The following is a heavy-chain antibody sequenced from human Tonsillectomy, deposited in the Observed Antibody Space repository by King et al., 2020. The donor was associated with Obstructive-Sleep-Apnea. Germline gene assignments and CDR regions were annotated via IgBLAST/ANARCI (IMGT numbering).Heavy chain of an antibody. D-gene: IGHD3-9*01. CDR3: AKDFCYDILPGGRDSANYYYGMDV. CDR1: GFTFSSYA. CDR2: ISGSGIST. V-gene: IGHV3-23*04. Sequence: VQLVESGGGLVQPGGSLRLSCAASGFTFSSYAMSWVRQAPGKGLEWVSAISGSGISTYYADSVKGRFTISRDNSKNTLYLQMNSLRAEDTALYFCAKDFCYDILPGGRDSANYYYGMDVWGQGTTVTVSS. J-gene: IGHJ6*02.